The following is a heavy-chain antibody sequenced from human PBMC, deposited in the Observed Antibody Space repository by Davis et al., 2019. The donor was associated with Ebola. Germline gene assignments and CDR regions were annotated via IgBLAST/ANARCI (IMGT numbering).Heavy chain of an antibody. V-gene: IGHV4-39*01. CDR3: SSGWYFIWFDP. CDR2: IYYSGST. J-gene: IGHJ5*02. D-gene: IGHD6-19*01. CDR1: GGSISSSSYY. Sequence: SETLSLTCTVSGGSISSSSYYWGWIRQPPGKGLEWIGSIYYSGSTYYNPSLKSRVTISVDTSKNQFSLKLSSVTAADTAVYYCSSGWYFIWFDPWGQGTLVTVSS.